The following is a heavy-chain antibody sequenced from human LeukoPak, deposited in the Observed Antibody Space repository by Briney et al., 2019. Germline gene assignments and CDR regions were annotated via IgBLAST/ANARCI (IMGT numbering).Heavy chain of an antibody. J-gene: IGHJ4*02. V-gene: IGHV3-30-3*01. D-gene: IGHD2-21*02. Sequence: GRSLRLSCAASGFTFSSYAMHWVRQAPGKGLEWVAVISYDGSNKYYADSVKGRFTISRDNSKNTLYLQMNSLRAEDTAVYYCAKDRGGDALYDYWGQGTLVTVSS. CDR3: AKDRGGDALYDY. CDR1: GFTFSSYA. CDR2: ISYDGSNK.